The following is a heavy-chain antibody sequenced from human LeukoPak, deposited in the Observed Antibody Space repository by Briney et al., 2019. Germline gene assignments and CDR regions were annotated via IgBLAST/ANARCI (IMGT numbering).Heavy chain of an antibody. J-gene: IGHJ4*02. CDR1: GGSISSSSYY. D-gene: IGHD3-22*01. CDR2: IYYSGST. V-gene: IGHV4-39*07. CDR3: ARDPRGSGYYYGGDY. Sequence: PSETLSLTCTVSGGSISSSSYYWDWIRQPPGKGLEWIGSIYYSGSTYYNPSLKSRVTISVDTFKNQFSLKLSSVTAADTAVYYCARDPRGSGYYYGGDYWGQGTLVTVSS.